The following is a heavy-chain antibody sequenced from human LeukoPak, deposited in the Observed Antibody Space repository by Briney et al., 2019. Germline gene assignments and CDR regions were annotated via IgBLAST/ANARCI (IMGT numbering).Heavy chain of an antibody. CDR1: GFTFSSYA. D-gene: IGHD5-18*01. V-gene: IGHV3-30-3*01. CDR2: ISYDGSNK. Sequence: GGSLRLSCAASGFTFSSYAMHWVRQAPGKGLEWVAVISYDGSNKHYADSVKGRFTISRDNSKNTLYLQMNSLRAEDTAVYYCARERADTAMVTRRVFDYWGQGTLVTVSS. J-gene: IGHJ4*02. CDR3: ARERADTAMVTRRVFDY.